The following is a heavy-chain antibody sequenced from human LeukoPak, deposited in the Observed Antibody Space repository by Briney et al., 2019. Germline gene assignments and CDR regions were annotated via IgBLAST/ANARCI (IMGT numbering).Heavy chain of an antibody. Sequence: SETLSLTCTVSCGSISSSSYYWGWIRHPPGKGLEWIGSIYYSGSTYYNPSLKSRVTISVDTSKNQFSLKLSSVTAADTAVYYCARVWQQLVLIGWFDPWGQGTLVTVSS. CDR1: CGSISSSSYY. CDR3: ARVWQQLVLIGWFDP. V-gene: IGHV4-39*07. CDR2: IYYSGST. J-gene: IGHJ5*02. D-gene: IGHD6-13*01.